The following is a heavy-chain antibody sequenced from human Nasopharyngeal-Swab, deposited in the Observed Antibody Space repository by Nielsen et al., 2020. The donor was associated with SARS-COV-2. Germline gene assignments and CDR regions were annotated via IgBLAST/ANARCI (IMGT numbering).Heavy chain of an antibody. CDR3: AGGYYDFWSGYYEYYYGMDV. CDR2: IYYSGST. J-gene: IGHJ6*02. CDR1: GGSISSSSYY. V-gene: IGHV4-39*01. D-gene: IGHD3-3*01. Sequence: SETLSLTCTVSGGSISSSSYYWGWIRKPPGKGLEWIGSIYYSGSTYYNPSLKSRVTISVDTSKNQFSLKLSSVTAADTAVYYCAGGYYDFWSGYYEYYYGMDVWGQGTTVTVSS.